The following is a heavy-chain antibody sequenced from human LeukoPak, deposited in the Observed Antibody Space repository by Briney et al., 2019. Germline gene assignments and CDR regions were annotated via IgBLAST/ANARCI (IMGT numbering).Heavy chain of an antibody. D-gene: IGHD5-12*01. CDR2: IWYDGSNK. J-gene: IGHJ4*02. CDR3: VRALYRWSFSGYENSGPEPDY. Sequence: PGGSLRLSCAASGFTFSSYGMHWVRQAPGKGLEWVAVIWYDGSNKYYADGVKGRFTISRDNSNNTLYLQMNSLRAEDTAVYYCVRALYRWSFSGYENSGPEPDYWGQGTLVTVSS. CDR1: GFTFSSYG. V-gene: IGHV3-33*01.